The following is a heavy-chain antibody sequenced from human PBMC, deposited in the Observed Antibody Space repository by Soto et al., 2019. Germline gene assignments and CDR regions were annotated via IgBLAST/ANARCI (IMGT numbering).Heavy chain of an antibody. CDR3: AKDLDRIAAAGTTAFDI. J-gene: IGHJ3*02. CDR1: GFTFSSYA. V-gene: IGHV3-23*01. Sequence: PGGSLRLSCAASGFTFSSYAMSWVRQAPGKGLEWVSAISGSGGSTYYADSVKGRFTISRDNSKNTLYLQMNSLRAEDTAVYYSAKDLDRIAAAGTTAFDIWGQGTMVTVSS. CDR2: ISGSGGST. D-gene: IGHD6-13*01.